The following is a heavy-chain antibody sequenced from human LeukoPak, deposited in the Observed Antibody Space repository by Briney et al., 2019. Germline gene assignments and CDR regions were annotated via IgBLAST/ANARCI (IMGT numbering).Heavy chain of an antibody. CDR1: GGSISSSSYY. D-gene: IGHD6-19*01. J-gene: IGHJ5*02. CDR2: IYYSGST. V-gene: IGHV4-39*01. Sequence: KTSETLSLTCTVSGGSISSSSYYWGWIRQPPGKGLEWIGSIYYSGSTYYNPSLKSRVTISVDTSKNQFSLKLSSVTAADTAVYYCARLMNSREQWLLESFDPWGQGTLVTVSS. CDR3: ARLMNSREQWLLESFDP.